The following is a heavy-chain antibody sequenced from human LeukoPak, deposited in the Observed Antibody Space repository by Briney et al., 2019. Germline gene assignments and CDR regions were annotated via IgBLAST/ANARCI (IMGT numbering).Heavy chain of an antibody. J-gene: IGHJ4*02. D-gene: IGHD6-19*01. CDR1: GGSFSGYY. Sequence: SETLSLTCAVYGGSFSGYYWSWIRQPPGKGLEWIGEINHSGSTNYNPSLKSRVTISVDTSKNQFSLKLSSVTAADTAVYYCARGLYGYSSGWYQHFVNDWGQGTLVTVSS. V-gene: IGHV4-34*01. CDR3: ARGLYGYSSGWYQHFVND. CDR2: INHSGST.